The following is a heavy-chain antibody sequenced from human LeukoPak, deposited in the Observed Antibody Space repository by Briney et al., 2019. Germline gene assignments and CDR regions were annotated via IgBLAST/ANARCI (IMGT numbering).Heavy chain of an antibody. D-gene: IGHD3-10*01. CDR3: ARVRGAYYYYYMDV. J-gene: IGHJ6*03. CDR2: IYTSGST. Sequence: SETLSLTCTVSGGSISSYYWSWIRQPAGKGLEWIGRIYTSGSTNYNPSLKSRVTISVDTSKNQFSLKLSSVPAADTAVYYCARVRGAYYYYYMDVWGKGTTVTVSS. V-gene: IGHV4-4*07. CDR1: GGSISSYY.